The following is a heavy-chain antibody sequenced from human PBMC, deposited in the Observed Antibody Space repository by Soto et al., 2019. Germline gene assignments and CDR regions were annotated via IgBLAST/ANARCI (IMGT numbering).Heavy chain of an antibody. CDR1: GFTVSSNY. Sequence: EVQLVESGGGLVQPGGSLRLSCAASGFTVSSNYMSWVRQAPGKGLEWVSIIYSGGSTYYADSVKGRFPISRHNSKNTLYLQMNSLRAEDTAVYYCARDQDSSSWFGYWGQGTLVTVSS. CDR2: IYSGGST. D-gene: IGHD6-13*01. CDR3: ARDQDSSSWFGY. J-gene: IGHJ4*02. V-gene: IGHV3-53*04.